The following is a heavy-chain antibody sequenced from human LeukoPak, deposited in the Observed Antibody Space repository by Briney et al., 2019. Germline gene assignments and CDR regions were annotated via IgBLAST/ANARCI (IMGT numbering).Heavy chain of an antibody. CDR3: ARTTEGYCRGRSCYSYYYYMDV. CDR2: IYYSGST. D-gene: IGHD2-15*01. V-gene: IGHV4-59*01. CDR1: GGSISSYY. Sequence: TPSETLSLTCTVSGGSISSYYWSWNRQPPGKGLEWIGYIYYSGSTNYNPSLKSRVTISVDTSKNQFSLKLRSVTAADTAVYYCARTTEGYCRGRSCYSYYYYMDVWGKGTTVTVSS. J-gene: IGHJ6*03.